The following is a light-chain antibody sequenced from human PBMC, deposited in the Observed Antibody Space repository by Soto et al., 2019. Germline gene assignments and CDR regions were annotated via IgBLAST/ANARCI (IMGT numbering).Light chain of an antibody. V-gene: IGLV1-40*01. Sequence: QPVLTQPQSVSGAPGQRVTISCTGGDSNIGAGYDVHWYQQRPGIAPKLLIYGNNDRPSGVPDRFSGSKSGPSASLAITGLQAEDEADYYCQSYDSSLRGHVVFGGGTKVTVL. CDR2: GNN. CDR3: QSYDSSLRGHVV. CDR1: DSNIGAGYD. J-gene: IGLJ2*01.